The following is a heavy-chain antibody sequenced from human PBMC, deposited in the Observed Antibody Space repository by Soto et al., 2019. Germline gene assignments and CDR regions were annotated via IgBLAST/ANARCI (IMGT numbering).Heavy chain of an antibody. CDR3: AKDAVDVPAADQFDY. V-gene: IGHV3-30*18. D-gene: IGHD2-2*01. CDR2: ISYDGSNK. CDR1: GFTFSSYG. J-gene: IGHJ4*02. Sequence: PVGSLRLSCAASGFTFSSYGMHWVRQAPGKGLEWVAVISYDGSNKYYADSVKGRFTISRDNSKNTLYLQMNSLRAEDTAVYYCAKDAVDVPAADQFDYWGQGTLVTVSS.